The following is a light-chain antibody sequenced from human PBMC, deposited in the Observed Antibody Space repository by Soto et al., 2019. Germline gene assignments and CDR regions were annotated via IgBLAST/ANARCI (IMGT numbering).Light chain of an antibody. Sequence: QSVLTQPASVSGSPGQSISIPCTGTSSDIGAYNYVSWYQQHPGKAPKLVIYEVINRPAGASDRFTGSKSGNTASLTISGLQAEDEADYFCSSYTSSSTFELFGGGTKLTVL. J-gene: IGLJ2*01. V-gene: IGLV2-14*01. CDR3: SSYTSSSTFEL. CDR1: SSDIGAYNY. CDR2: EVI.